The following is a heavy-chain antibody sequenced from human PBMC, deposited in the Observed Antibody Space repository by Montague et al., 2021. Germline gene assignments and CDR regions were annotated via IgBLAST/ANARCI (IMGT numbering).Heavy chain of an antibody. CDR2: ITDDGSKE. V-gene: IGHV3-30*04. J-gene: IGHJ4*02. CDR3: AREGSKYDDVGFFDF. D-gene: IGHD4-11*01. Sequence: SLRLSCAASGFNFSTYTVHWVRRAPGKGPEWVSLITDDGSKEFYAESVKGRFTISKDDAKTTVYLQMTDLRPEDTAVYYCAREGSKYDDVGFFDFWGQGTLVTVSS. CDR1: GFNFSTYT.